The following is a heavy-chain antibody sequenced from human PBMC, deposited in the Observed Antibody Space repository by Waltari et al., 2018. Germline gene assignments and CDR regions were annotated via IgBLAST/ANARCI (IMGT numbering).Heavy chain of an antibody. CDR2: IWYDGSNK. J-gene: IGHJ4*02. Sequence: VQPGRSLRLSCAASGFTFSSYGMHWVRQAPGKGLEWVAVIWYDGSNKYYADSVKGRFTISRDNSKNTLYLQMNSLRAEDTAVYYCARVGGAIAVAGTGGFDYWGQGTLVTVSS. D-gene: IGHD6-19*01. V-gene: IGHV3-33*01. CDR3: ARVGGAIAVAGTGGFDY. CDR1: GFTFSSYG.